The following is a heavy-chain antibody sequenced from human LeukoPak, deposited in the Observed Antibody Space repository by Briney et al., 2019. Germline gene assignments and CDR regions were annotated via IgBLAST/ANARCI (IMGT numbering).Heavy chain of an antibody. Sequence: ASVKVSCKASGYTFTGYYMHWVRQAPGQGLEWMGWINPNSGGTNYAQKFQGWVTMTRDTSISTAYMELSRLRSDDTAVYYCARESRNRHYYYGMHVWGQGTTVTVSS. CDR1: GYTFTGYY. CDR3: ARESRNRHYYYGMHV. V-gene: IGHV1-2*04. CDR2: INPNSGGT. D-gene: IGHD1-14*01. J-gene: IGHJ6*01.